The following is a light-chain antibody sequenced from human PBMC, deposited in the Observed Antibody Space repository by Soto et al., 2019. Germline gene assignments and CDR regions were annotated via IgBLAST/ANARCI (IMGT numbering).Light chain of an antibody. J-gene: IGKJ4*01. CDR1: QSVTSSY. CDR2: AAS. CDR3: PHYGGPPFT. Sequence: SGTRAWISSQSVTSSYLAWYQQTPGQPPRLVMYAASTRATGIPDRFGGGGSGTDFTLTIQKLQSEDFAAYYCPHYGGPPFTFGGGTKVDIK. V-gene: IGKV3-20*01.